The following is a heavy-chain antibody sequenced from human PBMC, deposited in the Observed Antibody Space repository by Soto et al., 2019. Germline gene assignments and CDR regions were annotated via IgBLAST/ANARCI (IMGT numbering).Heavy chain of an antibody. CDR3: AKDHRGQWLVDYYYGMDV. D-gene: IGHD6-19*01. V-gene: IGHV3-30*18. Sequence: GGSLRLSCAASGFTFSSYGMHWVRQAPGKGLEWVAVISYDGSNKYYADSVKGRFTISRDNSKNTLYLQMNSLRAEDTAVYYCAKDHRGQWLVDYYYGMDVWGQGTTVTVSS. CDR2: ISYDGSNK. CDR1: GFTFSSYG. J-gene: IGHJ6*02.